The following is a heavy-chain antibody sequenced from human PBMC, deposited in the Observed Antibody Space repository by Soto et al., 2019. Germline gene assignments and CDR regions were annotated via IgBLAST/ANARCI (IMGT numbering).Heavy chain of an antibody. J-gene: IGHJ4*02. CDR3: ARPPDSGWYYFDY. CDR1: GGTFSSYT. V-gene: IGHV1-69*02. Sequence: QVQLVQSGAEVKKPGSSVKVSCKASGGTFSSYTISWVRQAPGQGLEWMGRIIPILGIANYAQKFQGRVTXTXDKXTSTAYMELSSLRSEDTAVYYCARPPDSGWYYFDYWGQGTLVTVSS. D-gene: IGHD6-19*01. CDR2: IIPILGIA.